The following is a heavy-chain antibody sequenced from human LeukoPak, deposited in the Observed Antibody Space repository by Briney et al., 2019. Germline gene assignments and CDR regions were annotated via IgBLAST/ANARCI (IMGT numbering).Heavy chain of an antibody. D-gene: IGHD2/OR15-2a*01. CDR1: GFTIGPYA. J-gene: IGHJ6*02. CDR3: ATWAFYHNLDV. Sequence: GGSLRLSCAASGFTIGPYAMYWVRQGPGRGLEWVSVIKADGSGTCYADSVRGRFTTSRDNSKNSLYLQMNSLTSEDTALYYCATWAFYHNLDVWGQGTTVIVSS. CDR2: IKADGSGT. V-gene: IGHV3-43*02.